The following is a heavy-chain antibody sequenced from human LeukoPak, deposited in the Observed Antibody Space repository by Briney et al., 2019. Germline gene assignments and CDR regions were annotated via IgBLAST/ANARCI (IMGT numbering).Heavy chain of an antibody. Sequence: SETLSLTCTFSGGSITSYYWSWIRQPPGKGLEWIGYIYYTGSTNYNPSLKSRVTISVDTSKNQFSLKLSSVTAADTAVYYCARVSYGFGGYLQHWGQGTLVTVSS. J-gene: IGHJ1*01. CDR2: IYYTGST. V-gene: IGHV4-59*12. CDR3: ARVSYGFGGYLQH. CDR1: GGSITSYY. D-gene: IGHD5-18*01.